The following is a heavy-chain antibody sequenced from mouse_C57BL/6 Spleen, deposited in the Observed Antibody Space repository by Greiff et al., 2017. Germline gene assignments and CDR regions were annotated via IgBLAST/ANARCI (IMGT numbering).Heavy chain of an antibody. CDR1: GYAFSSYW. Sequence: QVQLKQSGAELVKPGASVKISCKASGYAFSSYWMNWVKQRPGKGLEWIGQIYPGDGDTNYNGKFKGKATLTADKSSSTAYMQLSSLTSEDSAVYFCARPSIYDGYYLYAMDYWGQGTSVTVSS. CDR3: ARPSIYDGYYLYAMDY. V-gene: IGHV1-80*01. D-gene: IGHD2-3*01. CDR2: IYPGDGDT. J-gene: IGHJ4*01.